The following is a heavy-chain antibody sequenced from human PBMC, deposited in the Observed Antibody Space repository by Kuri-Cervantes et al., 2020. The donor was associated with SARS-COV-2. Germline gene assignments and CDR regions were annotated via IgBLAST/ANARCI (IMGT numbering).Heavy chain of an antibody. CDR2: ISSSSSYI. CDR3: ARGAGTHGYDFWSGYWTGHFDN. J-gene: IGHJ4*02. D-gene: IGHD3-3*01. Sequence: GGSLRLSCAASGFTFSSYSMNWVRQAPGKGLEWVSSISSSSSYIYYADSVKGRFTISRDNSNNTLFLEMRSLTAEDTAMYYCARGAGTHGYDFWSGYWTGHFDNWGQGTLVTVSS. CDR1: GFTFSSYS. V-gene: IGHV3-21*01.